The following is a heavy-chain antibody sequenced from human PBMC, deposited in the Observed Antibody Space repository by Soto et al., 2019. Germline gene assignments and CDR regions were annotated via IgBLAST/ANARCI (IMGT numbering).Heavy chain of an antibody. Sequence: EVQLLESGGGLVQPGGSLRLSCAASGFTFSSYAMSWVRQAPGKGLEWVSALSGSGGSTYYADSVKGRFTISRDNSKNTLYLQMNSLRAEDTAVYYCAKAWGTYYYDSSGYYPMFDAFDIWGQGTMVTVSS. V-gene: IGHV3-23*01. D-gene: IGHD3-22*01. CDR1: GFTFSSYA. CDR3: AKAWGTYYYDSSGYYPMFDAFDI. J-gene: IGHJ3*02. CDR2: LSGSGGST.